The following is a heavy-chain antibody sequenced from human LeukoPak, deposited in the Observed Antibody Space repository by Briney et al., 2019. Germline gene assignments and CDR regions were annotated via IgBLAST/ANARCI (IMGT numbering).Heavy chain of an antibody. Sequence: SETLSLTCAVYGGSFSGYYWSWIRQSPGKGLEWIGEINHSGSTNYNPSLKSRVAISVDTSKNQFSLKLSSVTAADTAVYYCARGQPGSTGTTWSWGWFDPWGQGTLVTVSS. CDR3: ARGQPGSTGTTWSWGWFDP. J-gene: IGHJ5*02. CDR1: GGSFSGYY. D-gene: IGHD1-7*01. CDR2: INHSGST. V-gene: IGHV4-34*01.